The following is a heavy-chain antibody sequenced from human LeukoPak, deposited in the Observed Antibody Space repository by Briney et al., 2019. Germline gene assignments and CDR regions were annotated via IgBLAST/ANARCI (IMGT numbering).Heavy chain of an antibody. D-gene: IGHD3-16*01. Sequence: ASVKVSCKASGYSFITFGISWVRQAPGQGLEWMGWISAYKGNTNYAQKLQGRVTMTTDTSTSTAYMELRSLRSDDTAVYYCARGRLGGNAFDIWGQGTMVTVSS. V-gene: IGHV1-18*01. CDR1: GYSFITFG. CDR3: ARGRLGGNAFDI. CDR2: ISAYKGNT. J-gene: IGHJ3*02.